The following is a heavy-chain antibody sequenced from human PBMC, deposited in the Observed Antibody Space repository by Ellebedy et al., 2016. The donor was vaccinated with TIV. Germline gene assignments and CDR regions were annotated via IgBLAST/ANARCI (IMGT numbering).Heavy chain of an antibody. CDR2: MSYDGTFQ. D-gene: IGHD1-1*01. CDR1: GFTFSNYP. CDR3: AREGLSGAWNDWYFDL. J-gene: IGHJ2*01. V-gene: IGHV3-30*14. Sequence: GESLKISCAVSGFTFSNYPFHWVRQAPGKGLQWVGVMSYDGTFQSYEDSVKGRFTISRENARNSLYLQMNNLRAEDTDGYYCAREGLSGAWNDWYFDLWGRGTLVTVSS.